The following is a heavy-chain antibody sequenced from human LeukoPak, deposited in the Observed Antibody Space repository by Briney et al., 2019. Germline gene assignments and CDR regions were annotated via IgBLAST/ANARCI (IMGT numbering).Heavy chain of an antibody. CDR2: IYYSGST. Sequence: SETLSLTCTASGGSISSYYWSWIRQPPGKGLEWIGYIYYSGSTNYNPSLKSRVTISVDTSKNQFSLKLSSVTAADTAVYYCARDRYGGNSQYYFDYWGQGTLVTVSS. V-gene: IGHV4-59*01. D-gene: IGHD4-23*01. CDR1: GGSISSYY. CDR3: ARDRYGGNSQYYFDY. J-gene: IGHJ4*02.